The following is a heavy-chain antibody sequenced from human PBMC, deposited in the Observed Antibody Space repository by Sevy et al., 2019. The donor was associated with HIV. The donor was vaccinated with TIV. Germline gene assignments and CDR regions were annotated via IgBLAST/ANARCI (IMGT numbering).Heavy chain of an antibody. Sequence: GGSLRLSCVASGFTFTNYNMNWVRQAPGKGLEWVSSISSSSGYIHYADSVKGRFTISRDNAKNSLYLQMNSLRAEDTAVYYGASEEVDIDRISDGVIDCWGQGTLVTVSS. V-gene: IGHV3-21*01. CDR2: ISSSSGYI. D-gene: IGHD2-15*01. CDR1: GFTFTNYN. CDR3: ASEEVDIDRISDGVIDC. J-gene: IGHJ4*02.